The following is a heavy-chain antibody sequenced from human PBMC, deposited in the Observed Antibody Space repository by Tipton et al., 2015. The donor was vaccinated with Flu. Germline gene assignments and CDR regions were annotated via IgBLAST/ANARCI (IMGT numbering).Heavy chain of an antibody. J-gene: IGHJ4*02. D-gene: IGHD3-10*01. CDR2: IIWNSGSV. CDR1: GFTLYNYG. CDR3: VEDGSPGGADY. V-gene: IGHV3-9*01. Sequence: SLRLSCVASGFTLYNYGMHWVRQPPGKGLEWVSGIIWNSGSVGYADSVKGRFTISRDNAKNSLYLQMNSLRPDDTAFYYCVEDGSPGGADYWGQGTLVTVFS.